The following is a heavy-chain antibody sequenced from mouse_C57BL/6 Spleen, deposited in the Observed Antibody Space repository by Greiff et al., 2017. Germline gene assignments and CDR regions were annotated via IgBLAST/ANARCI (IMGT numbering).Heavy chain of an antibody. D-gene: IGHD1-1*01. CDR2: ISSGSSTI. CDR1: GFTFSDYG. Sequence: EVNVVESGGGLVKPGGSLKLSCAASGFTFSDYGMHWVRQAPEKGLEWVAYISSGSSTIYYADTVKGRFTISRDNAKNTLFLQMTSLRSEDTAMYYCSRDTTVVAPYYFDYWGQGTTLTVSS. CDR3: SRDTTVVAPYYFDY. J-gene: IGHJ2*01. V-gene: IGHV5-17*01.